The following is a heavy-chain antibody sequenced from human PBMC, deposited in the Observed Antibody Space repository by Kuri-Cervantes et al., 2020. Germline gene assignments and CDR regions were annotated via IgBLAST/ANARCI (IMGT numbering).Heavy chain of an antibody. J-gene: IGHJ4*02. CDR1: GGSISSYY. Sequence: SETLSLTCTVSGGSISSYYWSWIRQPAGKGLEWIGRIYTRGSTNYNPSLKSRVTMSVDTSKNQFSLKLSSVTAADTAVYYCAGIRDSRGKWYFDYWGQGTLVTVSS. D-gene: IGHD3-10*01. CDR2: IYTRGST. V-gene: IGHV4-4*07. CDR3: AGIRDSRGKWYFDY.